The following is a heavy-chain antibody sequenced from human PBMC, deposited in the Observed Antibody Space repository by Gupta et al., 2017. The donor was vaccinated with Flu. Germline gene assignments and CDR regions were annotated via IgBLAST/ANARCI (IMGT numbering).Heavy chain of an antibody. J-gene: IGHJ3*01. D-gene: IGHD3-22*01. CDR1: GFGFADYS. CDR3: TKARFPFNHYDSSGYYLGLALDV. V-gene: IGHV3-9*01. Sequence: EMQLVESGGGLVQPGRSLRLSCAGSGFGFADYSMTWVRQFPGKGLELVPGITRNSDKIAYADSGKGRLTISRDNAKKSLYLQMSSLRVEDSALYYCTKARFPFNHYDSSGYYLGLALDVWGQGTMVTVSS. CDR2: ITRNSDKI.